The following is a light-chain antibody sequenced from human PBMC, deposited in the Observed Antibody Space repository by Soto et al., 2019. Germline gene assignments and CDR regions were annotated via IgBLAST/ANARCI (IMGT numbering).Light chain of an antibody. Sequence: QSALTQPASVSGSPGQSITISCTGTSSDVGGYNYVSWYQQHPGKAPKLMIYDVSNRPSGLSNRFSGSKSVNTASLTISGLQAEDEADYYCSSYTSSSTLYVFGTGTKRTVL. CDR3: SSYTSSSTLYV. V-gene: IGLV2-14*01. J-gene: IGLJ1*01. CDR1: SSDVGGYNY. CDR2: DVS.